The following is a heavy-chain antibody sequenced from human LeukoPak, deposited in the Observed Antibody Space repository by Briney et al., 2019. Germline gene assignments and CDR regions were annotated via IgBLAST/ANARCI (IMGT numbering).Heavy chain of an antibody. CDR2: ISSSGNT. Sequence: GGSLRLSCEASGFTFGRSAMTWVRQTTGKGLEWFSSISSSGNTYYADSVKGRFTISRDNSKNLVNLQMNSLRAEDTAIYYCVKGRMSEDGLDFWGQGSLVTVSS. J-gene: IGHJ4*02. CDR3: VKGRMSEDGLDF. D-gene: IGHD5-24*01. CDR1: GFTFGRSA. V-gene: IGHV3-23*01.